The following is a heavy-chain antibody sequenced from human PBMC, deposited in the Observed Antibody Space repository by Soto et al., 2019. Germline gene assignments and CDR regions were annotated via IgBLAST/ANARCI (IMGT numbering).Heavy chain of an antibody. CDR2: INTDGGEA. D-gene: IGHD2-2*01. Sequence: PGGSLRLSCAASGFTFSTYSMHWVRQAPGKGLVWVSRINTDGGEATYAGSVKGRFTISRDNAKNTLYLQMKSLSAEDTAVYYCTRISCTTTTCSNFDYWGRGTLVTVSS. V-gene: IGHV3-74*01. CDR3: TRISCTTTTCSNFDY. J-gene: IGHJ4*02. CDR1: GFTFSTYS.